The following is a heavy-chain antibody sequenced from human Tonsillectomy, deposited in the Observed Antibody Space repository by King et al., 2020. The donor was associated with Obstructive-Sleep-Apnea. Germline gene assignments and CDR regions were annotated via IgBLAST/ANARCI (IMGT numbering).Heavy chain of an antibody. V-gene: IGHV4-38-2*02. J-gene: IGHJ4*02. CDR1: GYSISSGYY. Sequence: QLQESGPGLVKPSETLSLTCTVSGYSISSGYYWGWIRQPPGKGLEWIGSIYHSGSTYYNPSLKSLVTISVDTSKNQFSLKLGSVTAADTAVYYCASTYDFWSGYPRGYFDYWGQGTLVTVSS. CDR3: ASTYDFWSGYPRGYFDY. D-gene: IGHD3-3*01. CDR2: IYHSGST.